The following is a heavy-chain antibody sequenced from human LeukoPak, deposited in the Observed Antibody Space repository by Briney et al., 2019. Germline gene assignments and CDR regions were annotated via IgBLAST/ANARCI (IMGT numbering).Heavy chain of an antibody. J-gene: IGHJ6*02. CDR1: GYSFTSYW. V-gene: IGHV5-51*01. D-gene: IGHD3-16*01. CDR2: IYPGDSDT. CDR3: AGHVLWGATNSGSNGMDV. Sequence: GESLQISCKGSGYSFTSYWIGWVRQMPGKGLEWMGIIYPGDSDTRYSPSFQGQVTISADKSISTAYLQWSSLRASDTAMYYCAGHVLWGATNSGSNGMDVWGQGTTVTVSS.